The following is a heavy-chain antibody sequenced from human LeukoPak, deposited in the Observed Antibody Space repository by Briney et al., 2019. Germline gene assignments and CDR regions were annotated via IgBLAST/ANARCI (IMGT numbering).Heavy chain of an antibody. CDR2: INPNSGGT. Sequence: ASVKVSCKASGYTFTSYYMHWVRQAPGQGLEWMGWINPNSGGTNYAQKFQGWVTMTRDTSISTAYMELSRLRSDDTAVYYCARVRKYDFWSGYSLGPYYYGMDVWGQGTTVTVSS. J-gene: IGHJ6*02. D-gene: IGHD3-3*01. CDR1: GYTFTSYY. CDR3: ARVRKYDFWSGYSLGPYYYGMDV. V-gene: IGHV1-2*04.